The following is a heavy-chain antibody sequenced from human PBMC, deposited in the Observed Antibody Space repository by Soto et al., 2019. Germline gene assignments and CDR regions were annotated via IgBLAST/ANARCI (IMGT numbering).Heavy chain of an antibody. V-gene: IGHV4-39*01. CDR2: IYYSGST. CDR3: GGHYGMDV. CDR1: GDSIASSCYY. Sequence: SDTLSITCTLSGDSIASSCYYWGWIRQPPGKGLEWIGSIYYSGSTYYNPSLKSRVTISVDTSKNQFSLRLSSVTAADTAVYYCGGHYGMDVWGQGTTVT. J-gene: IGHJ6*02.